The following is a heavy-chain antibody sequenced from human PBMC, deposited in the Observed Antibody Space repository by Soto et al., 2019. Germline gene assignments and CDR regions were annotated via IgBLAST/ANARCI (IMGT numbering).Heavy chain of an antibody. J-gene: IGHJ3*02. CDR2: IFNTGRT. D-gene: IGHD4-17*01. CDR1: GGSISRGDYY. V-gene: IGHV4-30-4*01. CDR3: ARRHGDYAFDI. Sequence: PSETLSLTCSVSGGSISRGDYYWSWIRQPPGKGLEWVGYIFNTGRTYYNPSLKSRVAISADTSKNHFFLKLTSVTAADAAVYYCARRHGDYAFDIWGQGTMVTVS.